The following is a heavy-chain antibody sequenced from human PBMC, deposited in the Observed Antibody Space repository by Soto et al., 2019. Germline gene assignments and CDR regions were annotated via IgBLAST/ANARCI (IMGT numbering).Heavy chain of an antibody. D-gene: IGHD6-19*01. CDR2: IWYDGSNK. V-gene: IGHV3-33*01. Sequence: PGGSLRLSCAASGFTFSSYGMHWVRQAPGKGLEWVAVIWYDGSNKYYADSVKGRFTISRDNSKNTLYLQMNSLRAEDTAVYYCARRDGEAVAGDYYYYGMDVWGQGTTVTVSS. CDR1: GFTFSSYG. CDR3: ARRDGEAVAGDYYYYGMDV. J-gene: IGHJ6*02.